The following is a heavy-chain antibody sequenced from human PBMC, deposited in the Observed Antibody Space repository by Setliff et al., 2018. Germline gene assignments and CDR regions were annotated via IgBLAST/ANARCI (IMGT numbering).Heavy chain of an antibody. CDR2: TIPVFGTT. CDR3: VREGVDTRSSTDYRYYMDV. V-gene: IGHV1-69*13. Sequence: SVKVSCKASGYIFTSYAINWVRQAPGQGLEWMGGTIPVFGTTDYSQKFQGRVTIIPDESTSAAFMQLSSLRSEDTAVYYCVREGVDTRSSTDYRYYMDVWGKGTTVTVSS. CDR1: GYIFTSYA. D-gene: IGHD5-18*01. J-gene: IGHJ6*03.